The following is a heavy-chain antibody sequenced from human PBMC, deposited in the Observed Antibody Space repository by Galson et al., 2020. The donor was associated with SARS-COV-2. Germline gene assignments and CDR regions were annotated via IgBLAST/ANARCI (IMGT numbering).Heavy chain of an antibody. V-gene: IGHV3-23*01. CDR3: AKDMVRFDY. CDR1: GFTFSSYA. D-gene: IGHD5-18*01. J-gene: IGHJ4*02. Sequence: GESLKISCAASGFTFSSYAMSWVRQAPGKGLEWVSAISGSGGSTYYADSVKGRFTISRDNSKNTLYLQMNSLRAEDTAVYYCAKDMVRFDYWGQGTLVTVSS. CDR2: ISGSGGST.